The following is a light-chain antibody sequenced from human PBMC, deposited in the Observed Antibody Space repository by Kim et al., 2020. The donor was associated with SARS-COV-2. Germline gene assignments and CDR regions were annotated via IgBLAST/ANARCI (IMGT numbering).Light chain of an antibody. CDR3: QHYSRFPYT. Sequence: DIQMTQSPSTLSASVGDRVTITCRASQTISTWLAWYQQKPGKAPKLLIYLASTLESGVPSRFIGSGSGTEFTLTIDSLQPDDFATYFCQHYSRFPYTFGQGTKVEIK. CDR1: QTISTW. CDR2: LAS. V-gene: IGKV1-5*03. J-gene: IGKJ2*01.